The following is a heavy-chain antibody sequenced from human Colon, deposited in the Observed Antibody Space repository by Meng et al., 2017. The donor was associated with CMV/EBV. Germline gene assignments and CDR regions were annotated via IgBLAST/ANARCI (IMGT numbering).Heavy chain of an antibody. D-gene: IGHD1-26*01. Sequence: SETLSLTCTVSGGSISNYYWNWIRQPPGKGLEWIGYIFYSGSTSYNPSLKSRVTISVDTSKKQLSLKLSSVTAADTAVYYCAGLGTTNWFDSWGQGTLVTVSS. J-gene: IGHJ5*01. CDR1: GGSISNYY. CDR3: AGLGTTNWFDS. CDR2: IFYSGST. V-gene: IGHV4-59*01.